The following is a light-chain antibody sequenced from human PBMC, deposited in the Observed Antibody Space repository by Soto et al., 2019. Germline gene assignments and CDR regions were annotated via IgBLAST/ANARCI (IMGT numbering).Light chain of an antibody. CDR2: SSI. Sequence: QSVLTQPPSASGTPGQRVAISCSGSSSNIGSHYVYWYQQLPGTAPKLLIYSSILRPSGVPDRFSGSKSGTSASLAISGLQSEDEADYYCTAWDDSLNGVLFGGGTKLTVL. CDR1: SSNIGSHY. V-gene: IGLV1-44*01. J-gene: IGLJ2*01. CDR3: TAWDDSLNGVL.